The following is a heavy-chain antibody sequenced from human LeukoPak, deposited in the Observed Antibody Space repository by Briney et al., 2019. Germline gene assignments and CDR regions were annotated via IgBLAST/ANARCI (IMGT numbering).Heavy chain of an antibody. Sequence: SETLSLTCTVSGGSISSYYWSWIRQPPGKGLEWIGYIYYSGSTNYNPSLKRRVTISVDTSKNQFSLKLSSVTAADTAVYYCARADGVLWFGETIAPYFDVWGQGTLVTVSS. CDR1: GGSISSYY. J-gene: IGHJ4*02. CDR2: IYYSGST. D-gene: IGHD3-10*01. V-gene: IGHV4-59*01. CDR3: ARADGVLWFGETIAPYFDV.